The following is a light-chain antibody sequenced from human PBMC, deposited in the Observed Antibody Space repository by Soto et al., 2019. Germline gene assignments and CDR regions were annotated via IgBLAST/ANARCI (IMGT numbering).Light chain of an antibody. Sequence: DIQMTQSPSTLSASVVDRVTITCRASQSISSWLAWFQQKAGKAPKVLIYKASSLESGVPSRFSGSGSGTEFTLTISSLQPDDFATYYCQQYNSYPWTFGQGTKVDIK. V-gene: IGKV1-5*03. CDR3: QQYNSYPWT. CDR1: QSISSW. CDR2: KAS. J-gene: IGKJ1*01.